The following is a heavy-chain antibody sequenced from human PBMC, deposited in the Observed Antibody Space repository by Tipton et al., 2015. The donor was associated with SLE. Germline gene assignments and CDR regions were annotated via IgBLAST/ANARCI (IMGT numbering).Heavy chain of an antibody. D-gene: IGHD3-3*02. CDR1: GGSISSGSYY. V-gene: IGHV4-61*02. J-gene: IGHJ3*02. CDR3: ARGTRAPLGFDI. CDR2: VSTSGTT. Sequence: LRLSCAVSGGSISSGSYYWSWIRQPAGKGLEWVGRVSTSGTTNYNPSLRGRVTISLDTSKNQFSLKLSSVTAADTAVYYCARGTRAPLGFDIWGQGTMVTVSS.